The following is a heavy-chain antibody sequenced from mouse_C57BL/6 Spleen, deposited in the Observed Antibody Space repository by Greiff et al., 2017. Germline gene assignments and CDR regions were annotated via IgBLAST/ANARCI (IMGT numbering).Heavy chain of an antibody. CDR3: ARKGPYYYAMDY. J-gene: IGHJ4*01. Sequence: QVQLQQSGAELARPGASVKLSCKASGYTFTSHGISWVKQRTGQGLEWIGEIYPRSGNTYYNEKFKGKATLTADKSSSTAYMELRSLTSEDSAVYFCARKGPYYYAMDYWGQGTSVTVSS. CDR2: IYPRSGNT. V-gene: IGHV1-81*01. CDR1: GYTFTSHG.